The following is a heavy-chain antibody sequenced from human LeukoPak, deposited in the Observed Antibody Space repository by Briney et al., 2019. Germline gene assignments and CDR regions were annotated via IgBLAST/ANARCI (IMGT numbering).Heavy chain of an antibody. CDR3: ARGRIYGSGSPNWFDP. CDR1: GFNFSTYT. J-gene: IGHJ5*02. V-gene: IGHV3-21*01. CDR2: ISSSSSYI. Sequence: GGSLRLSCAASGFNFSTYTMTWVRQAPGKGLEWVSSISSSSSYIYYADSVKGRFTISRDNAKNSLYLQMNSLRAEDTAVYYCARGRIYGSGSPNWFDPWGQGTLVTVSS. D-gene: IGHD3-10*01.